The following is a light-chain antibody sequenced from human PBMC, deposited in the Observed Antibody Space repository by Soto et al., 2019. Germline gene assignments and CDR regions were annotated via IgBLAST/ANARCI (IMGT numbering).Light chain of an antibody. J-gene: IGKJ2*01. Sequence: EIVLTQSPGTLSLSPGERATLSCRASQSVTSSYLAWYQQKPGQAPSLLIYGTSNRATGIPDRFSGGGSGTDFTLTNSRLEPEDFAVYYCQQYGSSPPYTFGQGTKLEIK. V-gene: IGKV3-20*01. CDR2: GTS. CDR3: QQYGSSPPYT. CDR1: QSVTSSY.